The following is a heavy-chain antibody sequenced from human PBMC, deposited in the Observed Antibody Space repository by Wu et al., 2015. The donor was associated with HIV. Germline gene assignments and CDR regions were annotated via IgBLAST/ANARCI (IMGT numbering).Heavy chain of an antibody. Sequence: QVQLVQSGAEVKKPGASVKVSCKASGYTFTRYGLSWVRQAPGQGLEWLGWISAYNGNTNYAQILQGRVSMTTDTSTSTAYMELRSLISDDTAVYYCARVQLTDYSNHAVYFDYWGQGTLVTVSS. CDR2: ISAYNGNT. CDR3: ARVQLTDYSNHAVYFDY. D-gene: IGHD4-11*01. J-gene: IGHJ4*02. CDR1: GYTFTRYG. V-gene: IGHV1-18*01.